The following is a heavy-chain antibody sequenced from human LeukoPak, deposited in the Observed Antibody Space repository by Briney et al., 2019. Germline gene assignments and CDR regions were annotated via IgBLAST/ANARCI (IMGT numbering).Heavy chain of an antibody. CDR3: ARGGITMVRGVPYYYMDV. Sequence: ASVKVSCKASGGTFSSYAISWVRQAPGQGLEWTGGIIPIFGTANYAQKFQGRVTITADESTSTAYMELSSLRSEDTAVYYCARGGITMVRGVPYYYMDVWGKGTTVTISS. CDR1: GGTFSSYA. V-gene: IGHV1-69*13. CDR2: IIPIFGTA. J-gene: IGHJ6*03. D-gene: IGHD3-10*01.